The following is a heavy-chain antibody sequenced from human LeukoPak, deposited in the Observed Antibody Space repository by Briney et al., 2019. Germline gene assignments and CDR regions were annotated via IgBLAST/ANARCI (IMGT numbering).Heavy chain of an antibody. CDR3: ARGHTIVVPGTTDNWFDP. D-gene: IGHD2-2*01. CDR2: IYHSGST. J-gene: IGHJ5*02. V-gene: IGHV4-38-2*02. CDR1: GYSISSTYF. Sequence: PSETLSLTCTVSGYSISSTYFWGWIRQPPGKGLEWIGSIYHSGSTYYNPSLKSRVTISVDTSKNQFSLRLSSVTAADTAVYYCARGHTIVVPGTTDNWFDPWGQGTLVTVSS.